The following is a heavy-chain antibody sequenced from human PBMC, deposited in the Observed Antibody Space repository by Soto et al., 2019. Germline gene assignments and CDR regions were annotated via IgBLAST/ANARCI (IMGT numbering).Heavy chain of an antibody. CDR3: ATDSTGTVTIFDY. J-gene: IGHJ4*02. CDR1: AYTLTELS. CDR2: FDPEDGET. D-gene: IGHD4-17*01. V-gene: IGHV1-24*01. Sequence: ASVKVSGKVSAYTLTELSMHWCGQSPGKGLEWMGGFDPEDGETIYAQKFQGRVTMTEDTSTDTAYMELSSLRSEDTAVYYCATDSTGTVTIFDYWGQGTLVTVSS.